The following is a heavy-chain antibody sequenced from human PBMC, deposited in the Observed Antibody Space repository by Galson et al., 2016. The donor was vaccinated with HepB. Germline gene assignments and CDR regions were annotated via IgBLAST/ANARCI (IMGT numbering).Heavy chain of an antibody. CDR3: AILIMADDRIDDY. Sequence: QSGAEVTEPGGSLRISCKGSGYKFARYWITWVRQMPGKGLEWMGKIDPSDSYTNYSPSFQGHVTISADKSISTAYLQWSSLKASDTAMYYCAILIMADDRIDDYWGQGTLVTVSS. CDR2: IDPSDSYT. J-gene: IGHJ4*02. CDR1: GYKFARYW. D-gene: IGHD2-8*01. V-gene: IGHV5-10-1*01.